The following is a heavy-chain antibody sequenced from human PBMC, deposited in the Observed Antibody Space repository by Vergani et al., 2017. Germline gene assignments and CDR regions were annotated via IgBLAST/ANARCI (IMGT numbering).Heavy chain of an antibody. Sequence: EVQLVESGGGLVQPGGSLRLSCAASGFPFSSYWMSWVRQAPGKGLEWVANIKQDGSEKYYVDSVKGRFTISRDNAKNSLYLQMNSLRAEDTAVYYCARDGLSPFDYWGQGTLVTVSS. CDR2: IKQDGSEK. CDR3: ARDGLSPFDY. V-gene: IGHV3-7*01. CDR1: GFPFSSYW. J-gene: IGHJ4*02.